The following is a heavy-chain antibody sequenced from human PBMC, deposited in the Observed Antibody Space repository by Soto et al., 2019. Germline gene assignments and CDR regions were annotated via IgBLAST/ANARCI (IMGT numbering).Heavy chain of an antibody. J-gene: IGHJ5*02. CDR3: ARVKQDYPGSNWFDP. CDR2: IYHSGNT. V-gene: IGHV4-4*02. CDR1: GGSINSDNW. D-gene: IGHD4-17*01. Sequence: PSETLSLTCAVSGGSINSDNWWSWVRQSPGKGLEWIAEIYHSGNTNYNPSPKSRVTISVDKSKNQFSLNLSSVTAADTAVYYCARVKQDYPGSNWFDPWGQGTLVTVSS.